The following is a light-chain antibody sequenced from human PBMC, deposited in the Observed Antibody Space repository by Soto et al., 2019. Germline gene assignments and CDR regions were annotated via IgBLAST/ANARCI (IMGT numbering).Light chain of an antibody. V-gene: IGKV1-5*03. J-gene: IGKJ1*01. CDR1: QNINNW. CDR2: TAS. Sequence: DIQITQSPSTLSASVGDRVTITCRASQNINNWLAWYQQKPGKVPKLLIYTASSLESGVPSRFSGSGSGTEFTLTISCLQPDDFATYYCQQYNSYSRGTFGQGTKVEIK. CDR3: QQYNSYSRGT.